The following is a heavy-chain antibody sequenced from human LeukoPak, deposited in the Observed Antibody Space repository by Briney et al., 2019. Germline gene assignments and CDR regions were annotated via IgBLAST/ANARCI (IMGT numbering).Heavy chain of an antibody. V-gene: IGHV3-30-3*01. CDR3: ARGEPDIVVVVAATRVANFDY. Sequence: GRSLRLSCAASGFTFSSYAMHWVRQAPGKGLEWVAVISYDGSNKYYADSVKGRFTISRDNSKNTLYLQMNSLRAEDTAVYYCARGEPDIVVVVAATRVANFDYWGQGTLVTVSS. D-gene: IGHD2-15*01. CDR1: GFTFSSYA. CDR2: ISYDGSNK. J-gene: IGHJ4*02.